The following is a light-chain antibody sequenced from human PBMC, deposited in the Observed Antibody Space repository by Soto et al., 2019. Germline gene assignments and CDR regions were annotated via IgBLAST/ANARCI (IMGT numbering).Light chain of an antibody. J-gene: IGKJ4*01. CDR1: QSLSNY. Sequence: EIVLTQSPATLSLSPGERATLSCRASQSLSNYLAWYQQRPGQAPRLLIHDASNGATGIPARFSGSGSGKDFTLTISSLEPEDVAVYYCQQRSTWPLTFGGGTKVEIK. CDR2: DAS. V-gene: IGKV3-11*01. CDR3: QQRSTWPLT.